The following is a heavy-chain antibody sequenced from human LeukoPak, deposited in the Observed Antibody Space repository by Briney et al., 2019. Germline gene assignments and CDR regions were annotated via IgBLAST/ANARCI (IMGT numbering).Heavy chain of an antibody. J-gene: IGHJ5*02. CDR2: IKQDGSEK. CDR1: GFTFSSYW. CDR3: ARWYSSGWYRGWFDP. D-gene: IGHD6-19*01. V-gene: IGHV3-7*01. Sequence: GGSLRLSCAASGFTFSSYWMSWVRQAPGKGLEWVANIKQDGSEKYYVDSVKGRFTISRDNAKNSLYLQMNSLRAEDTAVYYCARWYSSGWYRGWFDPWGQGTLVTVSS.